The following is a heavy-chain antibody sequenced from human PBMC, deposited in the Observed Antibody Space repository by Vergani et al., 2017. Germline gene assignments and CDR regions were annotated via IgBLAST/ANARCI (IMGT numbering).Heavy chain of an antibody. Sequence: EVQLLESGGDLVQPGGSLRLSCAASGFTFNHYAMNWVRQAPGKGLEWVSGISGSGGSTYYAGSVKGRFTISRDSSKNTLYLQMNSLSAGDTAVYYCAKANPRYSGYDYLYYYHATDVWCQEATLTVSS. CDR3: AKANPRYSGYDYLYYYHATDV. CDR2: ISGSGGST. CDR1: GFTFNHYA. J-gene: IGHJ6*02. V-gene: IGHV3-23*01. D-gene: IGHD5-12*01.